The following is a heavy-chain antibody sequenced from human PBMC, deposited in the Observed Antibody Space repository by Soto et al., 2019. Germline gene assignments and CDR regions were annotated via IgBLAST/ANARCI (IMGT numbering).Heavy chain of an antibody. V-gene: IGHV4-31*03. D-gene: IGHD4-17*01. CDR3: ARARLRAVNAFDF. Sequence: SETLSHTCTLSGVSITSGAYYWTWVRQHPGKGLEWIGYIYYNGNTYFSPSLKSRLTISIDTSKNQFSLKLSSVTAADTAMYYCARARLRAVNAFDFWGQATMV. CDR1: GVSITSGAYY. J-gene: IGHJ3*01. CDR2: IYYNGNT.